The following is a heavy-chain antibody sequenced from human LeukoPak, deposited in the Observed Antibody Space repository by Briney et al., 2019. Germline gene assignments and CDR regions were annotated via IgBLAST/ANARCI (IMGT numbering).Heavy chain of an antibody. J-gene: IGHJ4*02. V-gene: IGHV3-7*03. CDR3: ARMVRGVTFDY. CDR2: IKQDGSEK. CDR1: GFTFSSYW. Sequence: XGSLRLSCAASGFTFSSYWMSWVRQAPGKGLEWVANIKQDGSEKYYVDSVKGRFTISRDNAKNSLYLQMNSLRAEDTAVYYCARMVRGVTFDYWGQGTLVTVSS. D-gene: IGHD3-10*01.